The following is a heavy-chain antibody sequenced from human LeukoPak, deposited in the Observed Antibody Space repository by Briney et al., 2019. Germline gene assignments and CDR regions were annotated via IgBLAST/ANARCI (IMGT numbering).Heavy chain of an antibody. D-gene: IGHD3-16*01. V-gene: IGHV3-48*02. CDR3: ARATFGRMIPFDY. CDR2: ISTSSTTI. Sequence: GGSLRLSCAASGFTFSSHSMNWVRQAPGKGLEWVSYISTSSTTIYYADSVKGRFTISRDNAKNSLYLQMNSLRDEDTAVYYCARATFGRMIPFDYWGQGTLVTVSS. CDR1: GFTFSSHS. J-gene: IGHJ4*02.